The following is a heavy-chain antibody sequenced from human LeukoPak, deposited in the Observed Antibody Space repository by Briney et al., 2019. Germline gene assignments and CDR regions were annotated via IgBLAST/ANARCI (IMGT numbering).Heavy chain of an antibody. Sequence: GGSLRLSCAASGFTFDDYAMHWVRQAPGKGLEWVSGISWNSGSIGYADSVKGRFTISRDNAKNSLYLQMNSLRAEDMALYYCAKAVSLSGSLDCWGQGTLVTVSS. CDR3: AKAVSLSGSLDC. CDR2: ISWNSGSI. CDR1: GFTFDDYA. D-gene: IGHD3-22*01. J-gene: IGHJ4*02. V-gene: IGHV3-9*03.